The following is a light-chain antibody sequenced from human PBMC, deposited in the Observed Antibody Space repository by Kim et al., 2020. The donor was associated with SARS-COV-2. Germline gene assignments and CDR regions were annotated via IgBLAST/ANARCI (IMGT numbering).Light chain of an antibody. CDR1: QSVAPNH. Sequence: LSPGERATISCRASQSVAPNHLAWFQQKPGQAPRLLIYGTSSRATGIPDRFSASESGTDFTLTISRLEPEDFAVYFCQQYDRPPYTFGQGTKLEI. V-gene: IGKV3-20*01. CDR2: GTS. CDR3: QQYDRPPYT. J-gene: IGKJ2*01.